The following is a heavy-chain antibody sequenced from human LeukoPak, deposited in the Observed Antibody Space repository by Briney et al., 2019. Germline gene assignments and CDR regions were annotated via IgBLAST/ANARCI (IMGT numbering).Heavy chain of an antibody. J-gene: IGHJ4*02. Sequence: ASVKVSCKASGYTFTGYHMHWVRQAPGQGLEWMGWINSYSGETNYAQKLQGRVTMTTDTSTSTAYMELRSLRSDDTAVYYCARDRATAFDYWGQGTLVTVSS. V-gene: IGHV1-18*04. CDR3: ARDRATAFDY. CDR1: GYTFTGYH. CDR2: INSYSGET.